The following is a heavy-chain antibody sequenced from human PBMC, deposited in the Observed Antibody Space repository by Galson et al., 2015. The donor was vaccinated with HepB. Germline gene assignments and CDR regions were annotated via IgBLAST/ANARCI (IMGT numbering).Heavy chain of an antibody. V-gene: IGHV3-30*02. CDR1: GFTYTYYG. CDR2: DGHSGD. CDR3: AKEDVYYSSGSYYNAPYYFDH. Sequence: SLRLXCAAXGFTYTYYGFHWVRQAPGKGLEWLAYDGHSGDSYADSVKGRFTTSRDSSKNTLYLQMNSLRAEDTAVYLCAKEDVYYSSGSYYNAPYYFDHWGQGTLVTVSS. J-gene: IGHJ4*02. D-gene: IGHD3-10*01.